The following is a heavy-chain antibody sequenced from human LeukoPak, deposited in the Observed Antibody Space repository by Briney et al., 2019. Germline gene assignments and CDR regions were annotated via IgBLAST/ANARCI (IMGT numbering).Heavy chain of an antibody. Sequence: GGSLRLSCAASGFTFSSYSMNWVRQAPGKGLEWVSSISSSSSYIYYADSVKGRFTISRDNAKNSLYLQMNSLRAEDTAVYYCASHEPPAAAIDPWGQGTLVTVSS. V-gene: IGHV3-21*01. CDR1: GFTFSSYS. J-gene: IGHJ5*02. D-gene: IGHD6-13*01. CDR3: ASHEPPAAAIDP. CDR2: ISSSSSYI.